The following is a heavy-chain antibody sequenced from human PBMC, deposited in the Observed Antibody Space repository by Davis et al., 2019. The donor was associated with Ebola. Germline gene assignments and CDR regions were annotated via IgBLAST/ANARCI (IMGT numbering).Heavy chain of an antibody. J-gene: IGHJ4*02. V-gene: IGHV3-11*04. D-gene: IGHD4-17*01. Sequence: PGGSLRLSCAASGFTFSDSYMSWVRQAPGKGLEWISYISIGTNTVYYADSVKGRFTISGDNAKNSLYLQMNSLRADDTAIYYCARDYGDYGGYFDYWGRGILVTVSS. CDR3: ARDYGDYGGYFDY. CDR2: ISIGTNTV. CDR1: GFTFSDSY.